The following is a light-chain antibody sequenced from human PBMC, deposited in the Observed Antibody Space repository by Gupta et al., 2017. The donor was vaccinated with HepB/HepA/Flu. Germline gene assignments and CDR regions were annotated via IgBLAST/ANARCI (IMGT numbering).Light chain of an antibody. J-gene: IGKJ5*01. CDR2: GAS. CDR3: QHGDRAHIT. CDR1: QIIPDRY. V-gene: IGKV3-20*02. Sequence: EIVLTQSPATLSVSPGERVTLFCRASQIIPDRYFAWYQQRPGQAPRPLIFGASNTATGIPDRFIGSGSGTYFTLIISRLEPEDLAIYYCQHGDRAHITFSQGTQMEIK.